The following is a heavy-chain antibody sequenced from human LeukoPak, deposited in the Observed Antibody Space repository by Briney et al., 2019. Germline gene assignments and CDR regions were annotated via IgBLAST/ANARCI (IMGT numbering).Heavy chain of an antibody. CDR3: ATGQFPYYYRH. V-gene: IGHV1-24*01. Sequence: SXXVXXYTLXXXSMHWVRQAPGKGLEWMGGFDPEDGETIYAQKFQGRVTMTEDTSTDTAYMELSSLRSEDTAVYYCATGQFPYYYRHWGQGTLVTVSS. CDR1: XYTLXXXS. J-gene: IGHJ4*02. CDR2: FDPEDGET. D-gene: IGHD3-10*01.